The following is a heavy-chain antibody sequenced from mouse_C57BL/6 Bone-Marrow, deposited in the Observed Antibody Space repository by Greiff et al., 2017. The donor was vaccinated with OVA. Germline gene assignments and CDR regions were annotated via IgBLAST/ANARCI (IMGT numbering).Heavy chain of an antibody. CDR1: GYAFSSSW. J-gene: IGHJ2*01. CDR3: ARRSYYGSCLDY. V-gene: IGHV1-82*01. CDR2: IYPGDGDT. Sequence: VQGVESGPELVKPGASVKISCKASGYAFSSSWMNWVKQRPGQGLEWIGRIYPGDGDTTYNGKFKGKATLTADKSSSTAYMQRSSLTSEDAAVYVCARRSYYGSCLDYWGQGTTLTVSS. D-gene: IGHD1-1*01.